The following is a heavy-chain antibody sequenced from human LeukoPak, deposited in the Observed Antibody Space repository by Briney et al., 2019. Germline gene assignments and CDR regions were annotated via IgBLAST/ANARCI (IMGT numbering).Heavy chain of an antibody. Sequence: PSQTLSLTCTVSGGSISSDIYYWSWIRQPAGKGLELIGRIYTSGSTNYNPSLKSRVTISVDTSKNQFSLKLSSVTAADTAVYYCAGARRYCSGGSCYNWFDPWGQGTLVIVSS. CDR1: GGSISSDIYY. D-gene: IGHD2-15*01. V-gene: IGHV4-61*02. J-gene: IGHJ5*02. CDR2: IYTSGST. CDR3: AGARRYCSGGSCYNWFDP.